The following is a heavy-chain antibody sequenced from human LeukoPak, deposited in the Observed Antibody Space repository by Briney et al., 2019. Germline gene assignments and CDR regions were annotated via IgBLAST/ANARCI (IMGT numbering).Heavy chain of an antibody. D-gene: IGHD3-22*01. CDR2: IIPIFGTA. CDR1: GGTFSSYA. CDR3: ARGLVPYVNYYDSSGYYPIDY. V-gene: IGHV1-69*06. J-gene: IGHJ4*02. Sequence: ASVKVSCKASGGTFSSYAISWVRQAPGQGLEWMGGIIPIFGTANYAQKFQGRVTITADKSTSTAYMELSSLRSEDTAVYYCARGLVPYVNYYDSSGYYPIDYWGQGTLVTVSS.